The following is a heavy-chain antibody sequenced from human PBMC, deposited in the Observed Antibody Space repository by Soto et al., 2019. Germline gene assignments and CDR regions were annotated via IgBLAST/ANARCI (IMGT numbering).Heavy chain of an antibody. CDR3: ARGYGRNFDY. V-gene: IGHV4-39*01. J-gene: IGHJ4*02. CDR2: IYYTGNT. CDR1: GGSISNSNYY. D-gene: IGHD5-18*01. Sequence: SETRSLTCNVFGGSISNSNYYWGWIRQPPGKGLEWIGSIYYTGNTYYNPSLKSRVTISVDTSKNQFSLKLSSVTAADTAVYYCARGYGRNFDYWGQGTLVTVS.